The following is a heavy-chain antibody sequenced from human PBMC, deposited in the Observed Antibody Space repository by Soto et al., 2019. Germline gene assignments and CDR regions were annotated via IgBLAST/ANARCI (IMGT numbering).Heavy chain of an antibody. V-gene: IGHV3-21*01. D-gene: IGHD2-15*01. J-gene: IGHJ6*02. Sequence: TGGSLRLSCAASGFTFSSYSMNWVRQAPGKGLEWVSSISSSSSYIYYADSVKGRFTISRDNAKNSLYLQMNSLRAEDTAVYYCARVGYCSGGSCYSDYGMDVWGQGTTVTVSS. CDR3: ARVGYCSGGSCYSDYGMDV. CDR1: GFTFSSYS. CDR2: ISSSSSYI.